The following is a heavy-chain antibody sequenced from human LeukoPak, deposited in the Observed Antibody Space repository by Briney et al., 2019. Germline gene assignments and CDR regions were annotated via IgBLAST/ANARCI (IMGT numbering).Heavy chain of an antibody. J-gene: IGHJ4*02. V-gene: IGHV1-46*01. Sequence: GASVKVSCKASGYTFTSYYMQWVRQAPGHGLEWMGIISPSDGRTSYAQKFQGRVTMTRDTSTTTVYMELSSLGSEDTAVYYCARGPSAYCGGDCYSGDYWGQGTLVTVSS. CDR2: ISPSDGRT. D-gene: IGHD2-21*02. CDR3: ARGPSAYCGGDCYSGDY. CDR1: GYTFTSYY.